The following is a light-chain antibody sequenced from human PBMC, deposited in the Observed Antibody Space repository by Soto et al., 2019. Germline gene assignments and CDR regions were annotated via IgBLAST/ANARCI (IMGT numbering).Light chain of an antibody. CDR3: QQYSSLPHT. J-gene: IGKJ2*01. V-gene: IGKV3-11*01. CDR2: DAS. Sequence: EIVLTQSPATLSLSPGERATLSCRASQTISSYLLWYQQKPGQAPRLLIYDASNRATGIPARFSGSGSETDFTLTISSLEPEDFVVYYCQQYSSLPHTFGQGTKLEVK. CDR1: QTISSY.